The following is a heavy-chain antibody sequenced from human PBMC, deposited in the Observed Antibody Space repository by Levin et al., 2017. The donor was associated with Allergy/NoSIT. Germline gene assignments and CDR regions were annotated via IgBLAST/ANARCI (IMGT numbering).Heavy chain of an antibody. CDR2: ITGSGDNT. D-gene: IGHD5-18*01. CDR1: GFTFSTYA. CDR3: ASHRGFSSGYNFEN. Sequence: GESLKISCAASGFTFSTYAMSWVRQAPGKGLEWVSSITGSGDNTYDADSVRGRFTISRDNSQNTLSLQMNSLRPEDTAEYFCASHRGFSSGYNFENWGLGVLVTVSS. V-gene: IGHV3-23*01. J-gene: IGHJ4*02.